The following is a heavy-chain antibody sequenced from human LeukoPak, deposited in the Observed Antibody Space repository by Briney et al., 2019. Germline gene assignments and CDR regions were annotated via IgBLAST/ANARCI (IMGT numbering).Heavy chain of an antibody. CDR3: ARNRYSDYCPSYWVFAL. V-gene: IGHV4-61*02. CDR2: VFISGST. D-gene: IGHD4-11*01. CDR1: GGSIGSGSYS. J-gene: IGHJ2*01. Sequence: SETLSLTCTVSGGSIGSGSYSWSWIRQPAGKGLEWIGRVFISGSTNYNPSLKSRASISIDKSKNQFSLKLNSVTAADTAVYYCARNRYSDYCPSYWVFALWGRGTLIAVSS.